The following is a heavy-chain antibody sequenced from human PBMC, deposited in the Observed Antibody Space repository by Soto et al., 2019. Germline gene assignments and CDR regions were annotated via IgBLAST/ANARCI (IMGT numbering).Heavy chain of an antibody. CDR2: ISYDGSNK. Sequence: PGGSLRLSCAASGFTFSSYAMHWVRQAPGKGLKWVAVISYDGSNKYYADSVKGRFTISRDNSKNTLYLQMNSLRAEDTAVYYCARDRHVLRYFDWLLSQTSGPYGMDVWGQGTTVTVSS. CDR1: GFTFSSYA. V-gene: IGHV3-30-3*01. J-gene: IGHJ6*02. CDR3: ARDRHVLRYFDWLLSQTSGPYGMDV. D-gene: IGHD3-9*01.